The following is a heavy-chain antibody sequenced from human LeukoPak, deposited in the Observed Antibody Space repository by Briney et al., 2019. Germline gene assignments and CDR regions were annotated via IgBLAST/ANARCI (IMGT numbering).Heavy chain of an antibody. J-gene: IGHJ6*02. V-gene: IGHV3-30-3*01. Sequence: GGSLRLSCAASGFTFSSYAMHWVRKAPGKGLEWVAVISYDGSNKYYADSVKGRFTISRDNSKNTLYLQMNSLRAEDTAGYYCARGGAVATITVRYYYYGMDVWGQGTTVIVSS. CDR2: ISYDGSNK. D-gene: IGHD5-12*01. CDR3: ARGGAVATITVRYYYYGMDV. CDR1: GFTFSSYA.